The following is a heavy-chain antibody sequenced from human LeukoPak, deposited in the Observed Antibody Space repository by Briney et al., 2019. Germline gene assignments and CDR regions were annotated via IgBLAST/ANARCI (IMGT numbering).Heavy chain of an antibody. CDR3: ARDFGRTSDWQPRLYYGMDV. V-gene: IGHV3-21*01. D-gene: IGHD2-2*01. CDR1: GFTFKSYT. CDR2: ITSSLSYI. Sequence: SGGSLTLSCGASGFTFKSYTMNWVRQAPGKGLEWVSSITSSLSYISYADSVKGRFTISRENAKNSLSLQMNSLRAEDTAVYYCARDFGRTSDWQPRLYYGMDVWGQGTTATVSS. J-gene: IGHJ6*02.